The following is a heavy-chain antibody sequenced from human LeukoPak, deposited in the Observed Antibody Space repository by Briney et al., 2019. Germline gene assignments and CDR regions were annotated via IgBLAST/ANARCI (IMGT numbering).Heavy chain of an antibody. D-gene: IGHD6-6*01. J-gene: IGHJ4*02. Sequence: SETLSLTCTVSGDSISNINYYWGWIRQPPGKGLEWIALINYNGRTFNNPSLKSRVTMSVDTSKNQFSLKLSSVTAADTAVYYCARGNTAYSSSSRPSGFDYWGQGTLVTVSS. CDR3: ARGNTAYSSSSRPSGFDY. V-gene: IGHV4-39*07. CDR2: INYNGRT. CDR1: GDSISNINYY.